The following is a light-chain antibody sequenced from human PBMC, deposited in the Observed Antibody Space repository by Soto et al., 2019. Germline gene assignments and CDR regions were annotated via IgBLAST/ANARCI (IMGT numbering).Light chain of an antibody. CDR2: SND. CDR1: TSNLGSNT. V-gene: IGLV1-44*01. J-gene: IGLJ3*02. Sequence: QSVLTQPPSASGTPGQRVTISCSGTTSNLGSNTVSWYHHLPGTAPKLLIYSNDQRPSGVPDRFSGSKSGTSASLAISGLQSEDEADYYCAIWDLTLSAWVFGGGTKLTVL. CDR3: AIWDLTLSAWV.